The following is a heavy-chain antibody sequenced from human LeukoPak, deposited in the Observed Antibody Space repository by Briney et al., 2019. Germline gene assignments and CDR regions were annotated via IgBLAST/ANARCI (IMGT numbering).Heavy chain of an antibody. CDR2: ISGSGGST. Sequence: PGGSLRLSCAASGFTFSSYAMSWVRQAPGKGLEWVSAISGSGGSTYYADSVKGRFTISRDNSKNTLYLQMNSLRAEDTAVYYCAQDDYGDYEATFDYWGQGTLVTVSS. D-gene: IGHD4-17*01. CDR3: AQDDYGDYEATFDY. CDR1: GFTFSSYA. J-gene: IGHJ4*02. V-gene: IGHV3-23*01.